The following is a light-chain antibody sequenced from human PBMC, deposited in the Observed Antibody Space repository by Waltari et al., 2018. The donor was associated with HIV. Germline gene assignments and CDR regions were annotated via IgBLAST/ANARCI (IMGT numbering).Light chain of an antibody. V-gene: IGKV3-11*01. CDR3: QQRSNCLYT. CDR2: DAS. J-gene: IGKJ2*01. CDR1: QSVSSY. Sequence: EIVLTQSPATLSLSPGERATLSCRASQSVSSYLAWYQQKPGQAPRLLIYDASNRATGIPARFSGSGSGTDFTLTISSLEPEDFAVYYCQQRSNCLYTFGQGTKLEIK.